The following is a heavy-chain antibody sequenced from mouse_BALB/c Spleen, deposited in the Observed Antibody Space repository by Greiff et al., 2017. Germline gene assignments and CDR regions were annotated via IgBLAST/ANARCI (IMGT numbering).Heavy chain of an antibody. CDR2: ISYSGST. D-gene: IGHD2-10*01. V-gene: IGHV3-2*02. CDR1: GYSITSDYA. J-gene: IGHJ4*01. CDR3: ARWGAYYGNNYAMDY. Sequence: EVQLQESGPGLVKPSQSLSLTCTVTGYSITSDYAWNWIRQFPGNKLEWMGYISYSGSTSYNPSLKSRISITRDTSKNQFFLQLNSVTTEDTATYYCARWGAYYGNNYAMDYWGQGTSVTVSS.